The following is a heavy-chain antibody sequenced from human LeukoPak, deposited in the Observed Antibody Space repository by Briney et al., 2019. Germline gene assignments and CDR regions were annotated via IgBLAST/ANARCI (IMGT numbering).Heavy chain of an antibody. V-gene: IGHV3-21*01. CDR1: GFTFSSYS. CDR2: ISSSSSYI. Sequence: GGSLRLSCAASGFTFSSYSMNWVRQAPGKGLEWVSSISSSSSYIYYADSVKGRFTISRDNAKNSLYLQMNSLRAEDTAVYYCARDPSDIVVVGDNWFDPWGQGTLVTVSS. CDR3: ARDPSDIVVVGDNWFDP. D-gene: IGHD2-15*01. J-gene: IGHJ5*02.